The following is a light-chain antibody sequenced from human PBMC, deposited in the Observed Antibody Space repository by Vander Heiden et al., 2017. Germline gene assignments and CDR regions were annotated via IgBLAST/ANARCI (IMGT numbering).Light chain of an antibody. CDR1: QSVNSN. Sequence: EIVMTQSPATLYVSSGERVTLSCGATQSVNSNLAWYQQKRGQAPRLLIYSASTRAPGIPARFSGSGSGTEFTLTISSLQSEDFAIDYCQQYQDWPSTLTFGQGTRVEIK. V-gene: IGKV3-15*01. J-gene: IGKJ1*01. CDR3: QQYQDWPSTLT. CDR2: SAS.